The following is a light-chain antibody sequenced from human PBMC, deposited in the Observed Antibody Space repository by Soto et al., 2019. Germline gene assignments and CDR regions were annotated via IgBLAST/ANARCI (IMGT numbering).Light chain of an antibody. CDR1: QSINSE. CDR2: GVS. CDR3: QQGHNWPLT. Sequence: EIVMTQSPATLSLSPGERAALSCRASQSINSELAWYQQKPGQPPRLLIYGVSTRATGVPARFTGSESGSEFTLTISGLQSADFAVYYCQQGHNWPLTFGQGTRLEI. J-gene: IGKJ2*01. V-gene: IGKV3-15*01.